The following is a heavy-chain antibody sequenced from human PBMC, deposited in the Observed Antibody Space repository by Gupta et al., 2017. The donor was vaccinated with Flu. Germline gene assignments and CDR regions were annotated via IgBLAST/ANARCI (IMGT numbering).Heavy chain of an antibody. Sequence: QVQLVESGGGVVQPGRSLRLSCAASGFTFSSYGMHWVRQAPGKGLEWVAVIWYDGSNKYYADSVKGRFTISRDNSKNTLYLQMNSLRAEDTAVYYCAREDGYYGSGSPLDYWGQGTLVTVSS. D-gene: IGHD3-10*01. CDR3: AREDGYYGSGSPLDY. CDR2: IWYDGSNK. J-gene: IGHJ4*02. CDR1: GFTFSSYG. V-gene: IGHV3-33*01.